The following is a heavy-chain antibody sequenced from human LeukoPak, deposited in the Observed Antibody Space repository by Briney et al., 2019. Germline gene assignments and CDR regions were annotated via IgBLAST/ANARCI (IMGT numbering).Heavy chain of an antibody. CDR1: GGSISSYY. CDR2: IHYSGST. J-gene: IGHJ4*02. Sequence: ASETLSLTCTVSGGSISSYYWSWIRQPPGKGLEWIGYIHYSGSTHYNPSLKSRVTISVDTSKNQVSLKLRSVTAADTAVYYCAKDTAMAYYFDYWGQGTLVTVSS. D-gene: IGHD5-18*01. V-gene: IGHV4-59*01. CDR3: AKDTAMAYYFDY.